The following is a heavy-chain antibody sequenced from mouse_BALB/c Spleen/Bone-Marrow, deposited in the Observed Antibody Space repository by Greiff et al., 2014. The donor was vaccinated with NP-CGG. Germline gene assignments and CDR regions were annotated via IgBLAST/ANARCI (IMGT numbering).Heavy chain of an antibody. Sequence: EVKLVESGGGLVKPGGSLKLSCAASGFTFSDFYMFWFRQTPEKRLEWAATISDGGTYTYYPDSVKGRFTISRDNAKNNLYLQMSSLKSEDTAIYYCARSGERYGAMDYWGQGTSVTVSS. CDR2: ISDGGTYT. J-gene: IGHJ4*01. CDR1: GFTFSDFY. D-gene: IGHD1-1*02. V-gene: IGHV5-4*02. CDR3: ARSGERYGAMDY.